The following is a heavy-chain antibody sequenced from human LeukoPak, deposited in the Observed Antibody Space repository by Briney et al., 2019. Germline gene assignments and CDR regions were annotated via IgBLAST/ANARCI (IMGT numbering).Heavy chain of an antibody. J-gene: IGHJ4*02. CDR2: IYTSGST. V-gene: IGHV4-4*07. CDR1: GGSISSYY. Sequence: SETLSLTCTVSGGSISSYYWSWIRQPAGKGLEWIGRIYTSGSTNYNPSLKSRVTISVDTSKNQFSLKLSSVTAADTAVYYCARESRSGSYGDYWGQGTLVTVSS. D-gene: IGHD3-10*01. CDR3: ARESRSGSYGDY.